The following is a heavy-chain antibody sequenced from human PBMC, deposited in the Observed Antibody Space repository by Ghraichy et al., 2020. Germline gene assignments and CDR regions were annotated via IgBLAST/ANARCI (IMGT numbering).Heavy chain of an antibody. V-gene: IGHV3-48*02. CDR1: GFTFSSYS. CDR3: ARGGDNWNYHYYHYYGMDV. CDR2: ITSSSSAI. D-gene: IGHD1-7*01. Sequence: GGSLRLSCVASGFTFSSYSMNWVRQAPGKGLEWVSYITSSSSAIYYANSVKGRFSISRDNAKNSLYLQMNSLRDEDTAVYYCARGGDNWNYHYYHYYGMDVWGQGTTVTVSS. J-gene: IGHJ6*02.